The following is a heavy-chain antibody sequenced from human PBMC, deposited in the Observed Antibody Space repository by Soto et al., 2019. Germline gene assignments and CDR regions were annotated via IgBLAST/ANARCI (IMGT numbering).Heavy chain of an antibody. Sequence: QVQLQESGPGLVKPSQTLSLTCTVSGDSISSGGYFWSWIRQHPGKGLEWIGFIYYSGSTYYNPSLKSRVTISVDTSKNQFSLKLSSVTAADMAVYYCAREGAAPYYYYGMDVWGQGTTVTVSS. CDR1: GDSISSGGYF. CDR2: IYYSGST. V-gene: IGHV4-31*03. CDR3: AREGAAPYYYYGMDV. D-gene: IGHD6-6*01. J-gene: IGHJ6*02.